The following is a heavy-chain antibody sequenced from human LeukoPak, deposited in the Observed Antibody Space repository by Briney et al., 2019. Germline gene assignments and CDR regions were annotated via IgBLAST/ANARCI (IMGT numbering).Heavy chain of an antibody. V-gene: IGHV1-3*03. CDR2: INAGNANT. CDR3: ARDHCTNGVCYKGTLDY. CDR1: GYTFTSYA. D-gene: IGHD2-8*01. Sequence: ASVKVSCKASGYTFTSYAMHWVRQAPGQRLEWMGWINAGNANTKYSQDFQGRVTITKDTSATTAYMELSSLRSEDMAVYYCARDHCTNGVCYKGTLDYWGQGALVTVSS. J-gene: IGHJ4*02.